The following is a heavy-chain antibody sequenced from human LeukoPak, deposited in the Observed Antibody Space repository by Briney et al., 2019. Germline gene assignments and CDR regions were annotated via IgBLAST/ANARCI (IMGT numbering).Heavy chain of an antibody. V-gene: IGHV3-7*03. CDR3: AKDYVVNY. CDR1: GFTFRNYW. CDR2: IRDDGSEK. Sequence: GGSLRLSCEASGFTFRNYWMSWVRQAPGKGLEWVANIRDDGSEKYYVDSVKGRFTISRDNAKNSLYLQMNSLRAEDTAVYYCAKDYVVNYWGPGTLVTVSS. J-gene: IGHJ4*02. D-gene: IGHD2-15*01.